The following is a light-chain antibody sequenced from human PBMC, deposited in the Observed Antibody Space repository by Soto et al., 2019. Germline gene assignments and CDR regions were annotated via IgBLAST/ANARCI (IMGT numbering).Light chain of an antibody. CDR1: SGDVGGYDY. CDR2: EVT. V-gene: IGLV2-8*01. CDR3: SSYAGSDNPYV. Sequence: QSALTQPPSASGSPGQSVTISCTGTSGDVGGYDYVSWYQQHPGKAPKRMIYEVTKRPLGVPDRFSGSKSGNTASLTVSGLQAEDEADYYCSSYAGSDNPYVFGTGTKVTVL. J-gene: IGLJ1*01.